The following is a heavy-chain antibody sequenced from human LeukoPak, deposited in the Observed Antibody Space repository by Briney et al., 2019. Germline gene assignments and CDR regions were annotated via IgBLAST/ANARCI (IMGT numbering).Heavy chain of an antibody. J-gene: IGHJ4*02. D-gene: IGHD3-3*01. Sequence: TGGSLRLSCAASGFTFSSYAMSWVRQAPGKGLEWVSAISGSGGSTYYADSVKGRFTISRDNSKNTLYLQMNSLRAEDTAVYYCAKVMGNYDFWSGNFDYWGQGTLVTVSS. CDR2: ISGSGGST. V-gene: IGHV3-23*01. CDR3: AKVMGNYDFWSGNFDY. CDR1: GFTFSSYA.